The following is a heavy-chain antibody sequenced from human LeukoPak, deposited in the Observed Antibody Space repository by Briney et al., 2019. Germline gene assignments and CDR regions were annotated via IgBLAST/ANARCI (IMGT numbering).Heavy chain of an antibody. CDR2: IYTSGST. CDR3: ARDRAHYYDSSGYYLGFDP. Sequence: PSETLSLTCTVSGGSISSYYWSWIRQPAGKGLEWIGRIYTSGSTNYNPSLKSRVTMSVDTSKNQFSLKLSSVTAADTAVYYCARDRAHYYDSSGYYLGFDPWGQGTLVTVSS. CDR1: GGSISSYY. V-gene: IGHV4-4*07. D-gene: IGHD3-22*01. J-gene: IGHJ5*02.